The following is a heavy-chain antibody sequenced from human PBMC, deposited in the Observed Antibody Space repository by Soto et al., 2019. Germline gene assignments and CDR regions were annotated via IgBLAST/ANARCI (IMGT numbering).Heavy chain of an antibody. D-gene: IGHD2-2*01. Sequence: EVQLLESGGGLVQPGGSLRLSCAVSGFSFSTYAMSWVRQAPGKGLEWVSGISAGGGNTYYADSVRGRFTISRDNSKDTLYLQITSRRADDKAFYCCGTHAEYHLVSRFDPWCQGSLV. V-gene: IGHV3-23*01. CDR1: GFSFSTYA. CDR2: ISAGGGNT. CDR3: GTHAEYHLVSRFDP. J-gene: IGHJ5*02.